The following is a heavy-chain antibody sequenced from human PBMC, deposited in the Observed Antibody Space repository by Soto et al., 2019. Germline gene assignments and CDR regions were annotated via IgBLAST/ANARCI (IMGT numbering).Heavy chain of an antibody. CDR2: IWYDGSNK. CDR1: GFTFSSYG. J-gene: IGHJ3*02. D-gene: IGHD2-2*01. V-gene: IGHV3-33*01. CDR3: ARDSVVVPAAYDAFDI. Sequence: PGGSLRLSCAASGFTFSSYGMHWVRQAPGKGLEWVAVIWYDGSNKYYADSVKGRFTISRDNSKNTLYLQMNSLRAEDTAVYYCARDSVVVPAAYDAFDIWGQGTMVTVS.